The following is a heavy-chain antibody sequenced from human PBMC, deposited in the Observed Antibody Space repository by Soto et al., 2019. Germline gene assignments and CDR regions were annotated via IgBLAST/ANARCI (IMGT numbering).Heavy chain of an antibody. J-gene: IGHJ4*02. D-gene: IGHD5-12*01. Sequence: QVQLVASGGGVVQPGRSLRLSCAASGFTFNTYAMHWVRQAPGKGLEWVAVISYDGTNIFYADSAKGRFTISRDNSKNTLYLQMNILRADDTAVYYCCRPKIKYSASRGDFAYRGQGTLVTISS. CDR2: ISYDGTNI. CDR3: CRPKIKYSASRGDFAY. CDR1: GFTFNTYA. V-gene: IGHV3-30*03.